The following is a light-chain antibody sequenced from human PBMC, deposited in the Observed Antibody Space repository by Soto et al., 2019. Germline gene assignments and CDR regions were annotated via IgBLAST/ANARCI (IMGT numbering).Light chain of an antibody. Sequence: DVPMTQSPSSLSASVGDRVTITCRASQGIAPYLAWFQQKPGKVPRLLIYATSTLQSGVPSRFSGSGSGTDFTLTSSSLQPEDVATYYCQKYNSAPLTFGGGTKVEIK. V-gene: IGKV1-27*01. J-gene: IGKJ4*01. CDR3: QKYNSAPLT. CDR1: QGIAPY. CDR2: ATS.